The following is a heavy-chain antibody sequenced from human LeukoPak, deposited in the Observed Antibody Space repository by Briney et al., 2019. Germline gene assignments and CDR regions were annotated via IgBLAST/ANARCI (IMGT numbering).Heavy chain of an antibody. CDR2: ISDSGGST. D-gene: IGHD2-15*01. CDR3: AKETCSGYSCYIFDY. Sequence: PGGSLRLSCAASGFTFSSYGVSWVRQAPGKGLEWVSAISDSGGSTYYADSVKGRFTISRDNSKNTLYLQMNSLRAEDTAVYYCAKETCSGYSCYIFDYWGQGTLVTVSS. V-gene: IGHV3-23*01. CDR1: GFTFSSYG. J-gene: IGHJ4*02.